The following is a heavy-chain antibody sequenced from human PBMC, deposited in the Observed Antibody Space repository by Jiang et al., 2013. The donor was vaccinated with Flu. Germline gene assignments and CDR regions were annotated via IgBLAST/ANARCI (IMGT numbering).Heavy chain of an antibody. V-gene: IGHV1-18*01. CDR2: ISAHNGNT. J-gene: IGHJ4*02. CDR3: ARAAVVVAATPFDY. Sequence: GAEVKKPGASVKVSCKTSGYTFTTYGITWVRQAPGQGLEWMGWISAHNGNTDYAQGLQGRVTMTIDTSTSTAHMELRSLTSDDTALYYCARAAVVVAATPFDYWGQGT. D-gene: IGHD2-15*01. CDR1: GYTFTTYG.